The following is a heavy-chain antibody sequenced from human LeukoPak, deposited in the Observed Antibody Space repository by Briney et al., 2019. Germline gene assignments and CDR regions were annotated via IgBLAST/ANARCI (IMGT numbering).Heavy chain of an antibody. CDR1: GGSVTSGSYY. CDR3: ARGLPSDYSNYYYYYYGMDV. V-gene: IGHV4-61*01. J-gene: IGHJ6*02. D-gene: IGHD4-11*01. CDR2: IYYSGST. Sequence: PSETLSLTCSVSGGSVTSGSYYWSWIRQPPGKGLEWIGCIYYSGSTNYNPSLKSRVTISVDTSKNQFSLKLSSVTAADTAVYYCARGLPSDYSNYYYYYYGMDVWGQGTTVTVSS.